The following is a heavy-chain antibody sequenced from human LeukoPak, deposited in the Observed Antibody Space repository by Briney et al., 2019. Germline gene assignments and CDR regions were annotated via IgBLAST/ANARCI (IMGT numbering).Heavy chain of an antibody. CDR3: ARDPDGYDRWTAHL. CDR1: AYTFTDHY. V-gene: IGHV1-2*02. CDR2: INPNSGGT. D-gene: IGHD5-12*01. Sequence: ASVNVSCKASAYTFTDHYIHWVRQAPGQGLEWMGWINPNSGGTNSAQKFKGRVTMARDTSITTAYMELNSLGSDDTAVYYCARDPDGYDRWTAHLWGQGTLVTVSS. J-gene: IGHJ5*02.